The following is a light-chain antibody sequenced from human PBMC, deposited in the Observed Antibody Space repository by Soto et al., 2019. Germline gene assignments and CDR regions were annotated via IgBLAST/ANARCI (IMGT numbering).Light chain of an antibody. CDR2: KAS. J-gene: IGKJ4*01. V-gene: IGKV1-5*03. CDR3: QQYEAYPLT. CDR1: QSISSW. Sequence: DIQLTQSPSTLSASVGDSVTITCRASQSISSWLAWYQQKPGKAPKLLVYKASSLESGVPSRFSGSGSATEFTLTITTLQPDDFATYYCQQYEAYPLTFGGGTKVEI.